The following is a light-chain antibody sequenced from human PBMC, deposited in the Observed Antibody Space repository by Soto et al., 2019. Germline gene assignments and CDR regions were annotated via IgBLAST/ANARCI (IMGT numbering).Light chain of an antibody. CDR2: SNN. J-gene: IGLJ2*01. CDR3: ASWDDSLNGVV. V-gene: IGLV1-44*01. CDR1: SSNIGGNT. Sequence: QSVVTQPPSASGTPGQGVTISCSGSSSNIGGNTVNWYQQLPGTAPKLLIYSNNLRPSGVPDRFSGSKSGTSASLAISGLQSEDEADYHCASWDDSLNGVVFGGGTKLTVL.